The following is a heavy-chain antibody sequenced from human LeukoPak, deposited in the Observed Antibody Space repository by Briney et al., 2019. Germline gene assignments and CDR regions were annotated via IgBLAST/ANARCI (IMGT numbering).Heavy chain of an antibody. V-gene: IGHV1-18*01. J-gene: IGHJ4*02. Sequence: ASVKVSCRASGYTFTSYGISWVRQAPGQGLEWMGWISAYNGNTNYAQKLQGRVTMTTDTSTSTAYMEVGSLRSDDTAVYYCARDLSSYYYGSGSDYWGQGTLVTVSS. CDR1: GYTFTSYG. CDR2: ISAYNGNT. D-gene: IGHD3-10*01. CDR3: ARDLSSYYYGSGSDY.